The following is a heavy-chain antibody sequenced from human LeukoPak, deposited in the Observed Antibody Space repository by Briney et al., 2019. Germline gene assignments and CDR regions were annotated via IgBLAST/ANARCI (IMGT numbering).Heavy chain of an antibody. CDR3: VRGQTIDY. V-gene: IGHV3-74*01. D-gene: IGHD3-3*01. CDR1: GFTFSNYW. CDR2: IKSDGTGI. J-gene: IGHJ4*02. Sequence: GGSLTLSCTTSGFTFSNYWMYWVRQAPGKGLVWVSRIKSDGTGITYTDSVEGRFTISRDNAKNTLYLQMNSLRDEGTAVYYCVRGQTIDYWGQGTLVTVSS.